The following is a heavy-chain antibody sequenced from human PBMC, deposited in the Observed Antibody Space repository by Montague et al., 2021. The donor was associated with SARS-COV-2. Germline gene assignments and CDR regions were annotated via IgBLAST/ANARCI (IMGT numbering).Heavy chain of an antibody. CDR1: GGSFNDYY. J-gene: IGHJ4*02. CDR3: ARGPSRLATQEFYFGY. Sequence: TLSLTCAVYGGSFNDYYWTWIRQPPGKGLEWIGEINHSGSSNYNPSLKSRVTMSVDTTKNQFSLTLNSVTAADTAVYYCARGPSRLATQEFYFGYWGQGTLVSVSS. CDR2: INHSGSS. V-gene: IGHV4-34*09. D-gene: IGHD5-24*01.